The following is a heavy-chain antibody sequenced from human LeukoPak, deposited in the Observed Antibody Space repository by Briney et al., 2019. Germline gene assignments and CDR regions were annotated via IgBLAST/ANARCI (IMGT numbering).Heavy chain of an antibody. V-gene: IGHV3-11*04. Sequence: GGSLRLSCAASGFTFSDYYMSWIRQAPGKGLEWVSYISSSGSTIYYADSVKGRFTISRDNAKNSLYLQMNSLRAEDTAVYYCARSRGYQLLMDWFDPWGQGALVTVSS. CDR2: ISSSGSTI. D-gene: IGHD2-2*01. J-gene: IGHJ5*02. CDR3: ARSRGYQLLMDWFDP. CDR1: GFTFSDYY.